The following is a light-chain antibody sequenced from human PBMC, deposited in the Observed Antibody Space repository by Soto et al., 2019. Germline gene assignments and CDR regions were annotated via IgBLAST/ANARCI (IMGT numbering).Light chain of an antibody. CDR3: QNYGTSPPERT. CDR1: QRFLGSY. CDR2: GAS. Sequence: IVFTPSPGTLSFSPGGKTTPSCRGRQRFLGSYLAWYQQKPGQAPRLLIYGASSRAPGIPNRFSGRGSGTDFTLTISRLEPEDFAMYYCQNYGTSPPERTFGQGTKVDIK. V-gene: IGKV3-20*01. J-gene: IGKJ1*01.